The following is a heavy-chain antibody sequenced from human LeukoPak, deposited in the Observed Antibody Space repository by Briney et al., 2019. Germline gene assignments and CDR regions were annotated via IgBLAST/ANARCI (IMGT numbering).Heavy chain of an antibody. Sequence: GGSLRLSCTASGFTFGDYTMSWFRQAPGKGLEWVGFIRNKAYGGTTEYAASVKGRFTISRDDSKSIAYLQMNSLKIEDTAVYYCTRVGGSGPTRHWGQGTLVTVSS. CDR3: TRVGGSGPTRH. CDR2: IRNKAYGGTT. V-gene: IGHV3-49*03. D-gene: IGHD6-19*01. J-gene: IGHJ1*01. CDR1: GFTFGDYT.